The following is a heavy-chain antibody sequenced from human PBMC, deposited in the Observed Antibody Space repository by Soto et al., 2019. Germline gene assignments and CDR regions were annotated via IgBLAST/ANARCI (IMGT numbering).Heavy chain of an antibody. Sequence: QVQLVQSGAEVKKPGSSVKVSCKASGGTFSSYTISWVRQAPGQGLEWMGRIIPILGIANYAQKFQGRVTITADKSTGTAYRALSSLRSEDTAVYYCARGLSYYYESSGPGEFGLGGQGTLVTVSS. V-gene: IGHV1-69*02. CDR1: GGTFSSYT. D-gene: IGHD3-22*01. CDR3: ARGLSYYYESSGPGEFGL. CDR2: IIPILGIA. J-gene: IGHJ4*02.